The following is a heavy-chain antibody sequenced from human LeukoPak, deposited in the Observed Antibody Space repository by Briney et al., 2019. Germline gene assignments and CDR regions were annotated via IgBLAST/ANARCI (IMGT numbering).Heavy chain of an antibody. CDR1: GYTFTSYG. V-gene: IGHV1-18*01. D-gene: IGHD3-9*01. Sequence: ASVKVSCKAFGYTFTSYGITWLRQAPGQGLEWMGWVSPSSGHTNYTQNLQDRVTMTTDTPTNTAYMELRSLGSDDTAVYYCARDRTYDILTGYSFKLDYWGQGTLVTVSS. CDR2: VSPSSGHT. CDR3: ARDRTYDILTGYSFKLDY. J-gene: IGHJ4*02.